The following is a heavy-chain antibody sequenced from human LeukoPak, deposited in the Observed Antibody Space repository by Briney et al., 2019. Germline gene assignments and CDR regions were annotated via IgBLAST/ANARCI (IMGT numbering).Heavy chain of an antibody. V-gene: IGHV4-61*02. Sequence: SETLSLTCTVSGGSISSGSYYWSWIRQPAGKGLEWIGRIYTSGSTNYNPSLKSRVTISVDTSENQFSLKLSSVTAADTAVYYCARDSYYDSSGYYDAFDIWGQGTMVTVSS. CDR3: ARDSYYDSSGYYDAFDI. D-gene: IGHD3-22*01. J-gene: IGHJ3*02. CDR2: IYTSGST. CDR1: GGSISSGSYY.